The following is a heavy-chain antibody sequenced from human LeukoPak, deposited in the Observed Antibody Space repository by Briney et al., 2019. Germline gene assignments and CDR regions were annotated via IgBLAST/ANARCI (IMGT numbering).Heavy chain of an antibody. J-gene: IGHJ5*02. CDR1: GGSITSYY. Sequence: SETLSLTCSVSGGSITSYYWSWIRQPPGKGLEWIGYISYSGSTNYSPSLKSRVSVSIDTSKNQFSLKLSSVTAADTAVYYCASGGYCSSGSCYPNWFDPWGQGTLVTVSS. CDR3: ASGGYCSSGSCYPNWFDP. D-gene: IGHD2-15*01. V-gene: IGHV4-59*01. CDR2: ISYSGST.